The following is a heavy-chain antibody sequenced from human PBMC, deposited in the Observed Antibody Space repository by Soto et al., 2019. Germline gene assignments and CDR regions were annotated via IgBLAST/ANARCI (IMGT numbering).Heavy chain of an antibody. J-gene: IGHJ4*02. CDR3: APRELRITMVRGVIIPLY. CDR1: GFTFSSYA. CDR2: ISGSGGST. Sequence: GGSLRLSCAASGFTFSSYAMSWVRQAPGKGLEWVSAISGSGGSTYYADSVKGRFTISRDNSKNTLYLQMNSLRAEDTAVYYCAPRELRITMVRGVIIPLYWGQGTLVTVSS. D-gene: IGHD3-10*01. V-gene: IGHV3-23*01.